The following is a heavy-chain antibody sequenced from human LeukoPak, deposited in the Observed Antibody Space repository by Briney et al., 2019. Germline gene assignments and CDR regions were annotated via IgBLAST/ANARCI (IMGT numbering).Heavy chain of an antibody. CDR1: EFTFSSYE. CDR2: ISGSGGST. J-gene: IGHJ4*02. V-gene: IGHV3-23*01. Sequence: GGSLRLSCAASEFTFSSYEMNWVRQAPGKGLEWVSGISGSGGSTYYADSVKGRFTISRDNSKNTLYLQMDSLRAEDTAVYYCAKVPFSVYYDSTGYYYYFDYWGQGTLVTVSS. CDR3: AKVPFSVYYDSTGYYYYFDY. D-gene: IGHD3-22*01.